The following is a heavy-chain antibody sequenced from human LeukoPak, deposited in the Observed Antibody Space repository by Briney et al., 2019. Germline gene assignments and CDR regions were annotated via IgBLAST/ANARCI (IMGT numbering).Heavy chain of an antibody. CDR3: ARSYYYDSSGYFVY. D-gene: IGHD3-22*01. J-gene: IGHJ4*02. V-gene: IGHV3-53*01. CDR2: IYSGGST. CDR1: GFTVSSNY. Sequence: GGSLRLSCAASGFTVSSNYMSWVRQAPGKGLEWVSVIYSGGSTYYADSVKGRFTISRDNSKNTLYLQMNSLRAEDTAVYYCARSYYYDSSGYFVYWGQGTLVTVSS.